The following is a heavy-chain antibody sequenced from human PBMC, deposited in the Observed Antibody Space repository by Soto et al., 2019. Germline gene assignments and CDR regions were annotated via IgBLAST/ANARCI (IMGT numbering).Heavy chain of an antibody. V-gene: IGHV4-34*01. CDR1: GGSFSGYY. D-gene: IGHD4-17*01. Sequence: SETLSLTXAVYGGSFSGYYWSWIRQPPGKGLEWIGEINHSGSTNYNPSLKSRVTISVDTSKNQFSLKLSSVAAADTAVYYCARVGDSRFDWGQGTLVTVSS. CDR2: INHSGST. J-gene: IGHJ4*02. CDR3: ARVGDSRFD.